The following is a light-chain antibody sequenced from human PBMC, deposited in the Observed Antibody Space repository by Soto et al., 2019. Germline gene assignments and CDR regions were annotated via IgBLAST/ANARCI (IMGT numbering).Light chain of an antibody. V-gene: IGLV1-40*01. CDR2: GNS. Sequence: QPVLTQPPSVSGAPGQRVTISCTGSSSNIGAGYDVHWYQQLPGTAPKLLIYGNSNRPSGVPDRFSGSKSGTSASLAITGLQAEDAADYYCQSYDSSLSGNVVFGGGTKLTVL. J-gene: IGLJ2*01. CDR3: QSYDSSLSGNVV. CDR1: SSNIGAGYD.